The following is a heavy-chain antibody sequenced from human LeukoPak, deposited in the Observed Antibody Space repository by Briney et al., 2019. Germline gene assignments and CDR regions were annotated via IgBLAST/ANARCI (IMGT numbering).Heavy chain of an antibody. Sequence: PGGSLRLSCAASGFTVSSNYMSWVRQAPGKGLEWVSVIYSGGSTYYADSVKGRFTISRDNAKNSLYLQMNSLRAEDTAVYYCARGNSVAGTDISYWGQGTLVTVSS. CDR2: IYSGGST. J-gene: IGHJ4*02. D-gene: IGHD6-19*01. V-gene: IGHV3-53*01. CDR3: ARGNSVAGTDISY. CDR1: GFTVSSNY.